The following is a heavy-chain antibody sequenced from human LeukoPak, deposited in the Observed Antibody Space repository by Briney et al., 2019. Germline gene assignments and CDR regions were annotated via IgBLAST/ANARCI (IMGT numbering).Heavy chain of an antibody. V-gene: IGHV5-51*01. CDR3: ARHGLGGCSGGRCFTSFHYYGMDV. D-gene: IGHD2-15*01. Sequence: GESLKISCKGYGYSFSDYWIDWVRQMPGKGLEWMGIIFPGGSDTKYSPSFQGQVTISVDKSLSTAYLQWTSLRASDTAIYYCARHGLGGCSGGRCFTSFHYYGMDVWGQGTTVTVSS. J-gene: IGHJ6*02. CDR2: IFPGGSDT. CDR1: GYSFSDYW.